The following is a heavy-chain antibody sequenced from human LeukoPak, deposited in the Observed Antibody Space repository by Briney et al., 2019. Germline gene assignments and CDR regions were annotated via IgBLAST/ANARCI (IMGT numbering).Heavy chain of an antibody. Sequence: GGSLRLSCAASGFTFNNAWMSWVRQAPGRGLEWVGRIKTKTDGGTTDYAAPVKGRFTISRDDSRNALYLQMNSLRAEDTAVYYCAKGNGHYYDSSGYAYWGQGTLVTVSS. CDR3: AKGNGHYYDSSGYAY. CDR2: IKTKTDGGTT. CDR1: GFTFNNAW. J-gene: IGHJ4*02. V-gene: IGHV3-15*01. D-gene: IGHD3-22*01.